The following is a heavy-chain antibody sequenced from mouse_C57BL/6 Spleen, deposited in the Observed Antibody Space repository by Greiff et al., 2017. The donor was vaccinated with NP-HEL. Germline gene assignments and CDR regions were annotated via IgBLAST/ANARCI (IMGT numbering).Heavy chain of an antibody. CDR2: IYPVSGET. D-gene: IGHD1-1*01. V-gene: IGHV1-11*01. J-gene: IGHJ4*01. Sequence: QLQESGAELASPGASVTLSCKASGYTFTDHIMNWVKKRPGQGLEWIGRIYPVSGETNYNQKFMGKATFSVDRSSSTVYMVLNSLTSEDPAVYYCGRSGSSYEGSAMDYWGQGTSVTVSS. CDR1: GYTFTDHI. CDR3: GRSGSSYEGSAMDY.